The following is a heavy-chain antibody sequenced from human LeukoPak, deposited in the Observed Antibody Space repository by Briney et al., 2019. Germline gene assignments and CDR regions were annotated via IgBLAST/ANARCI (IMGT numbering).Heavy chain of an antibody. CDR1: GGSFSGYY. J-gene: IGHJ3*02. Sequence: PSETLSLTCAVYGGSFSGYYWSWIRQPPGKGLEWIGEINHSGSTNYNPSLKSRVTISVDTSKNQFSLKLSSVTAADTAVYYCARGRVGVRGVIIPGAFDIWGQGTMVTVSS. CDR2: INHSGST. D-gene: IGHD3-10*01. V-gene: IGHV4-34*01. CDR3: ARGRVGVRGVIIPGAFDI.